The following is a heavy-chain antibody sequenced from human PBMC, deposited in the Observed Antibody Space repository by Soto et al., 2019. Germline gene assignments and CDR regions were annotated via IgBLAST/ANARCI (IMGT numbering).Heavy chain of an antibody. Sequence: QVQLVQSGAEVKKPGASVKVSCKASGYTVTGYYMHWVRQAPGQGLEWMGWIKPNSGGTNNAQKFQGRVTMDRDMPFSTACMELSRLRSHDTGVYYCASGGTCCSSTSCYQSYWGQGTLVTVSS. CDR3: ASGGTCCSSTSCYQSY. V-gene: IGHV1-2*02. CDR2: IKPNSGGT. J-gene: IGHJ4*02. D-gene: IGHD2-2*01. CDR1: GYTVTGYY.